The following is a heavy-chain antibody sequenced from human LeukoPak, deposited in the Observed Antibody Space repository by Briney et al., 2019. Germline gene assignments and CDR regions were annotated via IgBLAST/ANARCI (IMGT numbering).Heavy chain of an antibody. D-gene: IGHD5-12*01. CDR3: ARGTGVALDY. CDR1: GDSISGHS. CDR2: ILTSGIT. V-gene: IGHV4-4*07. J-gene: IGHJ4*02. Sequence: SETLSLTCTVSGDSISGHSWTWIRQPAGKGLEWLGRILTSGITKYNPSLRSRVTMSVDTSKNRLSLKMTSLTAADTAVYYCARGTGVALDYWGQGTLVTVSS.